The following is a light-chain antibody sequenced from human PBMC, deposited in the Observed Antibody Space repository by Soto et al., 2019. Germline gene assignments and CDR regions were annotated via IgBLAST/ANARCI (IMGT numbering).Light chain of an antibody. CDR2: PTS. V-gene: IGKV3D-15*01. Sequence: EVVMSQIPDTLSVSRGEPATLSCRASQYINTSLAWYQHRPGQAPRLLIYPTSSRAGGIPARFSGSGSGTEFTLTISSLKPEDFATYYCQQYNNWPLTFGQGTKVDIK. CDR1: QYINTS. J-gene: IGKJ1*01. CDR3: QQYNNWPLT.